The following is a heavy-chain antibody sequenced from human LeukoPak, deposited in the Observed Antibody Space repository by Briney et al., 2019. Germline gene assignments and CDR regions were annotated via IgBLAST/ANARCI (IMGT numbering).Heavy chain of an antibody. D-gene: IGHD6-13*01. CDR2: IWYDGSNK. CDR3: ARDYSSSWYYCDY. J-gene: IGHJ4*02. Sequence: GGSLRLSCAASGFTFSSYGMHWVRQAPGKGLEWVAVIWYDGSNKYYADSVKGRFTISRDNSKNTLYLQMNSLGAEDTAVYYCARDYSSSWYYCDYWGQGTLVTVSS. CDR1: GFTFSSYG. V-gene: IGHV3-33*01.